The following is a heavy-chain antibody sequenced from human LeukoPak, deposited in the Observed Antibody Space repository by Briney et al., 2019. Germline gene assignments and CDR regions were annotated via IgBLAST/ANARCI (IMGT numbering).Heavy chain of an antibody. Sequence: PSETLSLTCAVYGGSFSGYYWSWIRQPPGKGLEWIGEINHSGSTNYNPSLKSRVTISVDTSKNQFSLKLSSVTAADTAVYYCARVRITMVRGVIITSAYYYYYYMDVWGKGTTVTVSS. CDR2: INHSGST. CDR1: GGSFSGYY. J-gene: IGHJ6*03. V-gene: IGHV4-34*01. CDR3: ARVRITMVRGVIITSAYYYYYYMDV. D-gene: IGHD3-10*01.